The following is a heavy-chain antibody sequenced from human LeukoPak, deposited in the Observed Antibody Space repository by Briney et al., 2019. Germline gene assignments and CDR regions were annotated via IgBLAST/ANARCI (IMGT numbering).Heavy chain of an antibody. J-gene: IGHJ6*02. CDR3: ARDSRYSGSYYYCYGMDV. CDR2: ISAYNGNT. D-gene: IGHD1-26*01. CDR1: GGTFSSYA. V-gene: IGHV1-18*01. Sequence: ASVKVSCKASGGTFSSYAINWVRQAPGQGLEWMGWISAYNGNTNYAQKLQGRVTMTTDTSTSTAYMELRSLRSDDTAVYYCARDSRYSGSYYYCYGMDVWGQGTTVTVSS.